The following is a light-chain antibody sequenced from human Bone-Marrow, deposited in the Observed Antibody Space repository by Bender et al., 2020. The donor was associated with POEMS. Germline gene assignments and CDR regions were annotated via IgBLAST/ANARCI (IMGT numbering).Light chain of an antibody. CDR2: EGS. Sequence: QSALTQPASVSGSLGQSISISCTGSSSDVGTYTVVSWYQQLPDKAPKLLIYEGSQRPSGVSNRFSGSKSGNTASLTISGLQAEDEADYYCCSYAGISTFDVVFGGGTKVTVL. CDR3: CSYAGISTFDVV. J-gene: IGLJ2*01. V-gene: IGLV2-23*01. CDR1: SSDVGTYTV.